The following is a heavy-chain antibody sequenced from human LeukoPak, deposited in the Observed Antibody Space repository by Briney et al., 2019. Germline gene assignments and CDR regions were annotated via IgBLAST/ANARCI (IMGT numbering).Heavy chain of an antibody. D-gene: IGHD4-17*01. CDR2: IYYSGST. CDR1: GGSISSYY. CDR3: ARDGYGDYVGTFDY. V-gene: IGHV4-59*01. Sequence: SETLSLTCTVSGGSISSYYWSWIRQPPGKGLEWIGYIYYSGSTNYNPSLKSRVTISVDTSKNQFSLKLSSVTAEDTAVYYCARDGYGDYVGTFDYWGQGTLVTVSS. J-gene: IGHJ4*02.